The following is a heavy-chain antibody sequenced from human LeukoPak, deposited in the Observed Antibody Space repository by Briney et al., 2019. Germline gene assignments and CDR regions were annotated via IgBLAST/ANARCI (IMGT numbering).Heavy chain of an antibody. V-gene: IGHV3-9*01. Sequence: GGSLRLSCAASGFTFDDYAMHWVRQAPGKGLEWVSGISWNSGSIGYADSVKGRFTISRDNAKNPLYLQMNSLRAEDTALYYCAKAGTSLDAFDIWGQGTMVTVSS. J-gene: IGHJ3*02. CDR1: GFTFDDYA. CDR2: ISWNSGSI. D-gene: IGHD2-2*01. CDR3: AKAGTSLDAFDI.